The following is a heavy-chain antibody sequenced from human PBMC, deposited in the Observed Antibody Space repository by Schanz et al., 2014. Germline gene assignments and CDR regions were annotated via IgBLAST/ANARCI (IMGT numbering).Heavy chain of an antibody. J-gene: IGHJ4*02. CDR1: GITFSGYS. V-gene: IGHV3-23*04. D-gene: IGHD5-18*01. CDR3: ARGTDTAMEHRPFDY. Sequence: EVQLVESGGGLAQPGGSLRLSCAASGITFSGYSMNWVRQAPGKGLEWVSGMSGSGSTADYADSVKGRFTISRDNSENTLYLQMNSLRAEDTAVYYCARGTDTAMEHRPFDYWGQGTLVTVSS. CDR2: MSGSGSTA.